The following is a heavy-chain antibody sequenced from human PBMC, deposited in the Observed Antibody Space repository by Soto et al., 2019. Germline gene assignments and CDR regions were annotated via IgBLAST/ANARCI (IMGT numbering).Heavy chain of an antibody. V-gene: IGHV3-48*01. D-gene: IGHD5-18*01. CDR3: ARSYSYGFGY. CDR1: GFVLSSYS. J-gene: IGHJ4*02. Sequence: GGSLRLSCAASGFVLSSYSMSWVRQAPGKGLEWVSYIGTGTRTRYYADSVKGRFTISRDNGKNSLFLQMNSLRAEDTALYYCARSYSYGFGYWGQGTLVTVSS. CDR2: IGTGTRTR.